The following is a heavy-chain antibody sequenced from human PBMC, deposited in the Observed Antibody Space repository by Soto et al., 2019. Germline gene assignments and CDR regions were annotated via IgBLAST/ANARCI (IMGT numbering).Heavy chain of an antibody. CDR3: ARDDNSLNPPGYYYYYMDV. V-gene: IGHV1-69*02. CDR2: IIPILGIA. D-gene: IGHD1-20*01. CDR1: GGTFSSYT. Sequence: QVQLVQSGAEVKKPGSSVKVSCKASGGTFSSYTISWVRQAPGQGLEWMGRIIPILGIANYAQKFQGRVTITADKSTSTAYMELSSLRSEDTAVYYCARDDNSLNPPGYYYYYMDVWGKGTTVTVSS. J-gene: IGHJ6*03.